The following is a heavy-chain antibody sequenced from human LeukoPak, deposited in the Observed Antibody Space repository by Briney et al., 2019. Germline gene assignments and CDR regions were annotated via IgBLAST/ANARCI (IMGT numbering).Heavy chain of an antibody. D-gene: IGHD6-13*01. CDR3: AKDRHSSSFMGWYFDY. J-gene: IGHJ4*02. CDR1: GFTFSSYG. V-gene: IGHV3-30*02. CDR2: IRYDGSNK. Sequence: GGSLTLSCAASGFTFSSYGMHWIRQAPGKGLEWVAFIRYDGSNKYYADSVKGRFTISRDNSKNTLYLQMNSLRAEDTAVYYCAKDRHSSSFMGWYFDYWGQGTLVTVSS.